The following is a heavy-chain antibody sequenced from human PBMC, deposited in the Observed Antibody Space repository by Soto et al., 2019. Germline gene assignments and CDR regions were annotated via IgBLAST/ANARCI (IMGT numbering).Heavy chain of an antibody. CDR2: IYYSGST. V-gene: IGHV4-39*01. Sequence: SETLSLTCTVSGGSISSSSFHWGWIRQPPGKGLEWIGSIYYSGSTYYSPSLKGRVTISVDTPKNQFSLKLSSVTAADTAVYYCARRERAAGTDWWFDPWGQGTLVTVSS. CDR1: GGSISSSSFH. CDR3: ARRERAAGTDWWFDP. D-gene: IGHD6-13*01. J-gene: IGHJ5*02.